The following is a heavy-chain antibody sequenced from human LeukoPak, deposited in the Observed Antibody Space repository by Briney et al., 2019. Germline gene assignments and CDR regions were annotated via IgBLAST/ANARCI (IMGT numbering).Heavy chain of an antibody. J-gene: IGHJ4*02. D-gene: IGHD3-22*01. CDR1: GYTFTSYG. CDR2: ISAYNGNT. Sequence: ASVKVSCKASGYTFTSYGISWVRQAPGQGLEWMGWISAYNGNTNYAQKLQGRVTMTTDTSTSTAYMELRSLRSDDTAVYYCARHPPPTYYYDRSGYYYFDYWGQGTLVTVSS. CDR3: ARHPPPTYYYDRSGYYYFDY. V-gene: IGHV1-18*01.